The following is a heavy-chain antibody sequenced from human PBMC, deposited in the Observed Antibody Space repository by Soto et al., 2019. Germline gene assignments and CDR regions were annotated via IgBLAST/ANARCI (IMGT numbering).Heavy chain of an antibody. CDR3: ARVPMVRGVITAHYYYYGMDV. D-gene: IGHD3-10*01. CDR1: GFTFSSYA. CDR2: ISYDGSNK. J-gene: IGHJ6*02. V-gene: IGHV3-30-3*01. Sequence: QVQLVESGGGVVQPGRSLRLSCAASGFTFSSYAMHWVRQAPGKGLEWVAVISYDGSNKYYADSVKGRFTISRDNSKHTLYLQMNSLRAEDTAVYYCARVPMVRGVITAHYYYYGMDVWGQGTTVTVSS.